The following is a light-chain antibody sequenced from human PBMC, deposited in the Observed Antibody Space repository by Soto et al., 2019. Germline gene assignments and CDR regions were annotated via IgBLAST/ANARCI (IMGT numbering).Light chain of an antibody. Sequence: DIQMTQSPSTLSASVGDKVTITCRDSQKISSWLAWYQQKPGKAPKLLIYDASSLESGVPSRFSGSGSGTEFTLTISSLQPDDFATYYCQQYNSYSWTFGQGTKVDIK. CDR2: DAS. CDR3: QQYNSYSWT. CDR1: QKISSW. V-gene: IGKV1-5*01. J-gene: IGKJ1*01.